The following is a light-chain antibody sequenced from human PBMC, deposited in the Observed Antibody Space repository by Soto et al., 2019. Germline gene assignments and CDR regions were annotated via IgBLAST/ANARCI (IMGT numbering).Light chain of an antibody. CDR2: GAS. J-gene: IGKJ5*01. Sequence: EIVMTQSPATLSVSPGERATLSCRASQSVGSSLAWYQQKPGQAPRLLIYGASPGATGIPARFSGSASGTEFTLTISSLQSEDFAVYYCQHYKKWPIGFGKGTRLEI. CDR3: QHYKKWPIG. V-gene: IGKV3-15*01. CDR1: QSVGSS.